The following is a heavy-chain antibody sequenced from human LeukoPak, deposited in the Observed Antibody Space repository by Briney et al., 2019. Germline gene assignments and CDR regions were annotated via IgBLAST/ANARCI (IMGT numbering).Heavy chain of an antibody. J-gene: IGHJ6*02. V-gene: IGHV1-46*01. Sequence: ASAKVSCKASGYTFTSYYMHWVRQAPGQGLEWMGIINPSGGSTSYAQKFQGRVTMTRDTSTSTVYMELSSLRSEDTAVYYCARDSGYDLRVLDYYGMDVWGQGTTVTVSS. CDR3: ARDSGYDLRVLDYYGMDV. D-gene: IGHD5-12*01. CDR2: INPSGGST. CDR1: GYTFTSYY.